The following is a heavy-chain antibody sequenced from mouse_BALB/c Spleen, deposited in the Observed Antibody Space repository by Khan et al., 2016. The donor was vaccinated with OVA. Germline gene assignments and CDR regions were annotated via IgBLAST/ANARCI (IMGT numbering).Heavy chain of an antibody. V-gene: IGHV9-2-1*01. J-gene: IGHJ4*01. CDR2: INTETGEP. CDR3: TTNDYDRGGLYAIDY. D-gene: IGHD2-4*01. CDR1: GYTFTDYS. Sequence: QIQLVQSGPELKKPGETVKISCKASGYTFTDYSMQWVKQAPGKGLKWVGWINTETGEPTYADDFKGRFAFSLETSASTAYLQINNLKNEHTATYFSTTNDYDRGGLYAIDYWGQGTPVTVSS.